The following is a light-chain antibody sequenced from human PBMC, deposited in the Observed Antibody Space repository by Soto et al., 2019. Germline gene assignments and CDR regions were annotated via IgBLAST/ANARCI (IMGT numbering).Light chain of an antibody. Sequence: EMVLTQSPGTLSLSPGERATLSCRASQSVSSSYLAWYQQKPGQAPRLLIYGASSSATGLPARFSGSGSGTDFTLTISRLEPEEFAVYYCRQYGSSPLTFGEETKVEIK. V-gene: IGKV3-20*01. J-gene: IGKJ4*01. CDR1: QSVSSSY. CDR3: RQYGSSPLT. CDR2: GAS.